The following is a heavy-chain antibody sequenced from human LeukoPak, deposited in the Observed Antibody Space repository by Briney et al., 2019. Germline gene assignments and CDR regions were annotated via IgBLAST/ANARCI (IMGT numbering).Heavy chain of an antibody. CDR2: IYYSGST. J-gene: IGHJ6*03. CDR3: ARGGTVTKYYYYYMDV. D-gene: IGHD4-11*01. V-gene: IGHV4-59*11. CDR1: GGSISSHY. Sequence: SETLSLTCTVSGGSISSHYWSWIRQPPGKGLEWIGYIYYSGSTNYNPSLKSRVTISVDTSKNQFSLKLSSVTAADTAVYYCARGGTVTKYYYYYMDVWGKGTTVTVSS.